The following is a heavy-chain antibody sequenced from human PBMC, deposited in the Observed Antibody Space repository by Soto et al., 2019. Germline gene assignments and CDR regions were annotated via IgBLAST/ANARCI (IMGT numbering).Heavy chain of an antibody. CDR1: GFNFYDYA. CDR3: AKDRGYSYCLSGTYGMDV. Sequence: PGGSLRLSCAASGFNFYDYAMHWVRQAPGKGLEWVSGISWNSGSIGYEDSVKGRFTISRDNAKNSLYLQMKSLRAEDTVLYYCAKDRGYSYCLSGTYGMDVWGQGTTVTVSS. CDR2: ISWNSGSI. D-gene: IGHD5-18*01. V-gene: IGHV3-9*01. J-gene: IGHJ6*02.